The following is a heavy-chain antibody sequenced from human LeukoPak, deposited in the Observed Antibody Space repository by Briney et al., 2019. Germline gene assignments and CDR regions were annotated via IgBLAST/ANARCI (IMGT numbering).Heavy chain of an antibody. CDR2: ISSSSSYI. J-gene: IGHJ4*02. CDR1: GFTFSSYS. D-gene: IGHD1-26*01. V-gene: IGHV3-21*01. Sequence: GGSLRLSCAASGFTFSSYSMNWVRQAPGKGLEWVSSISSSSSYIYYADSVKGRFTISRDNAKNSLYLQMNSLRAEDTAVYYCARGGFEREGATSWGQGTLVTVSS. CDR3: ARGGFEREGATS.